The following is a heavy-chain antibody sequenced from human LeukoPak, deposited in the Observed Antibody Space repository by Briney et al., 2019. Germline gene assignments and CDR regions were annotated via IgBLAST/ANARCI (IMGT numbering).Heavy chain of an antibody. Sequence: PGGSLRLSCAAAVFTFSSNAMSSVRQAPGKGLEWVSAISASGGSTYYADSVKGRFTISRDKSKDTLYLQMTSLRAEDTAVYYCAKEGSSGWYSFFDYWGPGTLVTVSS. V-gene: IGHV3-23*01. D-gene: IGHD6-19*01. CDR3: AKEGSSGWYSFFDY. CDR1: VFTFSSNA. CDR2: ISASGGST. J-gene: IGHJ4*02.